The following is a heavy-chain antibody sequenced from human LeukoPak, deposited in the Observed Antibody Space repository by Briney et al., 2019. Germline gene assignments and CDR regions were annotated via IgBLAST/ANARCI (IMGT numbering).Heavy chain of an antibody. CDR3: ARGGYSYGDYCDY. Sequence: SETLSLTCAVYGGSFSGYYWSWIRQPPGKGLEWIGEINHSGSTNYNPSLKSRVTISVDTSKKQFSLKLSSLTAADTAVYYCARGGYSYGDYCDYWGQGTLVTVSS. CDR2: INHSGST. V-gene: IGHV4-34*01. J-gene: IGHJ4*02. D-gene: IGHD5-18*01. CDR1: GGSFSGYY.